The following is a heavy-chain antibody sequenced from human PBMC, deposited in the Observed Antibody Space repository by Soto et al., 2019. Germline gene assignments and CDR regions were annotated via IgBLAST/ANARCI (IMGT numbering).Heavy chain of an antibody. D-gene: IGHD3-22*01. J-gene: IGHJ3*02. Sequence: GGALRLSCAASGFTFSSYGMNWVRQAPGKGLEWVSYISSSSSTIYYADSVKGRFTISRDNAKNSLYLQMNSLRDEDTAVYYCARALLSYYYDSSGGIWGQGTMVTVSS. CDR2: ISSSSSTI. CDR1: GFTFSSYG. V-gene: IGHV3-48*02. CDR3: ARALLSYYYDSSGGI.